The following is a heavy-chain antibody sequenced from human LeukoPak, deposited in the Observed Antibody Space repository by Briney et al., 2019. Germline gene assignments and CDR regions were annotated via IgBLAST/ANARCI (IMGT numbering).Heavy chain of an antibody. CDR2: ISGGGDIT. V-gene: IGHV3-23*01. Sequence: LSLTCTVSGGSISSYYWSWVRQTPGKGLEWVSAISGGGDITYYADSVTGRFTISRDNSKDTLSLQMHSLRPGDTAVYYCVREDTPATANYWGQGTLVTISS. CDR3: VREDTPATANY. D-gene: IGHD2-21*02. CDR1: GGSISSYY. J-gene: IGHJ4*02.